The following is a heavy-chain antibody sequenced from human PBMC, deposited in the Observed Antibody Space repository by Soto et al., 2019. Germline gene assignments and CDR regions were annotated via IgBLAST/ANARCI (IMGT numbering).Heavy chain of an antibody. J-gene: IGHJ5*02. CDR2: IYATGTT. V-gene: IGHV4-4*07. Sequence: SETLSLTCTVPGASISGFYWSGIRKSAGKGLEWIGRIYATGTTDYNPSLKSRVMMSVATSKKQFSLELRSVPASATGVYYCVRDGTKTLRDWFDPWGQGISVTVAS. D-gene: IGHD1-1*01. CDR3: VRDGTKTLRDWFDP. CDR1: GASISGFY.